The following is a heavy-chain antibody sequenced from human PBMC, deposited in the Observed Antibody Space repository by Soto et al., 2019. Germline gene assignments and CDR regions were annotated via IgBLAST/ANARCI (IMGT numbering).Heavy chain of an antibody. CDR1: GYTFPRYG. CDR2: ISAYNGNT. Sequence: VSCMASGYTFPRYGISGVRQAPGQGLEWMGWISAYNGNTNYAQKLQGRVTMTTDTSTSTAYMELRSLRSDDTAVYYCLYSGYDLYAYWGQGTLVTVSS. V-gene: IGHV1-18*01. J-gene: IGHJ4*02. D-gene: IGHD5-12*01. CDR3: LYSGYDLYAY.